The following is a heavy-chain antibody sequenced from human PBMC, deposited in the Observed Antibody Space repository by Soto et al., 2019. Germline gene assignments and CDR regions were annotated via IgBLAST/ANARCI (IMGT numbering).Heavy chain of an antibody. J-gene: IGHJ4*02. CDR3: ARRPKRGVGATRTDY. CDR2: INHSGST. V-gene: IGHV4-34*01. D-gene: IGHD1-26*01. Sequence: PSETLSLTCGVYGGSFRSFYCSWIRQPPGKGLEWIGEINHSGSTNYNPSLKSRVTLSVDTSKNQFSLKLSSVTAADTAVHYCARRPKRGVGATRTDYWGQGTLVTVSS. CDR1: GGSFRSFY.